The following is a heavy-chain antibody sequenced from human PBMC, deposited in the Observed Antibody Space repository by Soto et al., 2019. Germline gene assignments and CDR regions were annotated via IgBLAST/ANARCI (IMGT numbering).Heavy chain of an antibody. V-gene: IGHV2-5*02. CDR3: AHRHEGSSRWYGGFDP. CDR2: IYWDDDK. D-gene: IGHD6-13*01. CDR1: GFSLSTSGVG. Sequence: QITLKESGPTLVNPTQTLTLTCTFSGFSLSTSGVGVGWIRQPPGKALEWLALIYWDDDKRYSPSLKSRLTIPKDTSKNQVVLTMTNMDPVDTATYYCAHRHEGSSRWYGGFDPWGQGTLVTVSS. J-gene: IGHJ5*02.